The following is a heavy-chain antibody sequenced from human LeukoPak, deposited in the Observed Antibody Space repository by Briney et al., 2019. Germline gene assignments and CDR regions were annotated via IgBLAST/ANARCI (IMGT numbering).Heavy chain of an antibody. CDR2: IYYSGST. D-gene: IGHD3-10*01. CDR1: GGSISSYY. V-gene: IGHV4-59*01. Sequence: SETLSLTCTVSGGSISSYYWSWIRQPPGKGLEWIGYIYYSGSTNYNPSLKSRVTISVDTSRNQFSLKLSSVTAADTAVYYCARDQNKAMVRGVINDWGQGTLVTVSS. CDR3: ARDQNKAMVRGVIND. J-gene: IGHJ4*02.